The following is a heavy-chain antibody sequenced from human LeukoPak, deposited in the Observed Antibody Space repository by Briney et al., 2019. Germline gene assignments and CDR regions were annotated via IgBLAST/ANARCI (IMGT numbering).Heavy chain of an antibody. D-gene: IGHD5-12*01. V-gene: IGHV4-39*01. Sequence: PSETLSLTCTVSGGSISSSSYYWGWIRQPPGKGLEWIGSIYYSGSTYYNPSLKSRVTISVDTSKNQFSLKLSSVTAADTAVYYCARGRKWLRSFDYWGQGTLVTVSS. CDR2: IYYSGST. J-gene: IGHJ4*02. CDR1: GGSISSSSYY. CDR3: ARGRKWLRSFDY.